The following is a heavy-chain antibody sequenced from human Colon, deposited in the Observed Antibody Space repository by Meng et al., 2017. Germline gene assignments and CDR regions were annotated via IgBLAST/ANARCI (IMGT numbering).Heavy chain of an antibody. CDR2: INHSGST. V-gene: IGHV4-34*01. CDR1: GGSFSGYY. D-gene: IGHD3-16*01. J-gene: IGHJ4*02. CDR3: ARGSGGWRSYYFDY. Sequence: GQLQQWGRGLLKPSETLSLTCAVVGGSFSGYYWSWIRQPPGKGLEWIGEINHSGSTNYNPSLKSRVTISVDTSKNQFSLKLSSVTAADTAVYYCARGSGGWRSYYFDYWGQGTLVTVSS.